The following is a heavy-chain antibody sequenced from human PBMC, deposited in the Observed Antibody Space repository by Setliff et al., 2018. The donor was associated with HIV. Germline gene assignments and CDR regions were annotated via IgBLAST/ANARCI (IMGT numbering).Heavy chain of an antibody. D-gene: IGHD2-15*01. CDR2: IHYTGNT. J-gene: IGHJ4*02. V-gene: IGHV4-39*02. CDR3: AREADGIDY. CDR1: GDSITRSTYY. Sequence: SETLSLTCTVSGDSITRSTYYWGWIRQPPGKGLQWIGSIHYTGNTYSNPSLKSRVTTSVDASKNQISLKLTSVTAADTAIYFCAREADGIDYWGQGSLVTVSS.